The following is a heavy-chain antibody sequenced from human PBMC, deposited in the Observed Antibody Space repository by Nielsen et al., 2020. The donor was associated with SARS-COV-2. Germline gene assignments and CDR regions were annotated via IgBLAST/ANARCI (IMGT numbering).Heavy chain of an antibody. D-gene: IGHD5-24*01. CDR1: GFTFSMWN. J-gene: IGHJ4*02. CDR2: ISRDSGET. V-gene: IGHV3-21*04. CDR3: AREGRKLPLDY. Sequence: GGSLRLSCAASGFTFSMWNMNWVRQAPGKGLEWVSSISRDSGETYYAGSGKGRFTTSRANAKDSLYLQMNSLRAEDTAVYYCAREGRKLPLDYWGQGTLVTVSS.